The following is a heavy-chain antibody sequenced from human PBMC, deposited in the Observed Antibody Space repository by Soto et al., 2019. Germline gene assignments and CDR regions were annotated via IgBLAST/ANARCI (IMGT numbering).Heavy chain of an antibody. CDR2: IYYSGST. D-gene: IGHD5-12*01. CDR1: GGSISSSSYY. J-gene: IGHJ4*02. CDR3: ASQCYERGESPYYFDY. Sequence: PSETLSLTCTVSGGSISSSSYYWGWIRQPPGKGLEWIGSIYYSGSTYYSPSLKSRVTISIDTSKNQFSLKLSSVTAADTAVYYCASQCYERGESPYYFDYWGQGTLVTVSS. V-gene: IGHV4-39*01.